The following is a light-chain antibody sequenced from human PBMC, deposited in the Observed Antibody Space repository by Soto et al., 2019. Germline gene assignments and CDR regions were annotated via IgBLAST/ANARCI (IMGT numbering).Light chain of an antibody. CDR3: QQSYNSPPIT. Sequence: DIKMTQSPVSMSASVGDRVTITCRAGQSIFSSLNWYQHKPGKAPKLLIYAASTLQSGVPSRFRGSGYGTDFALTISSLTPEDFATYYCQQSYNSPPITFGQGTRLEI. CDR1: QSIFSS. V-gene: IGKV1-39*01. J-gene: IGKJ5*01. CDR2: AAS.